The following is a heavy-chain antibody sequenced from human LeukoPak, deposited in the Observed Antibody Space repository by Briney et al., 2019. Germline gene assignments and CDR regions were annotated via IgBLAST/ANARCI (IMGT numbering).Heavy chain of an antibody. J-gene: IGHJ4*02. CDR2: IIPIFGTA. CDR1: GGTFSSYA. CDR3: ARGDYYDSSGYYYLIDY. Sequence: GASVKVSCKASGGTFSSYAISWVRQAPGQGLEWMGGIIPIFGTANYAQKFQGRVPITADESTSTAYMELSSLRSEDTAVYYCARGDYYDSSGYYYLIDYWGQGTLVTVSS. D-gene: IGHD3-22*01. V-gene: IGHV1-69*13.